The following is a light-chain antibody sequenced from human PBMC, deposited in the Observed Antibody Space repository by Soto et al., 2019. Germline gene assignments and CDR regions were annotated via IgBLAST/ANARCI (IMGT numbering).Light chain of an antibody. CDR3: CSYAGNNIFV. V-gene: IGLV2-14*01. J-gene: IGLJ1*01. CDR2: EVS. Sequence: QSVLTQPASVSGSPGQSITISCTGTSSDVGGYNYVSWYQQHPGKVPKLMIFEVSNRPSGVSDRFSGSKSGNTASMTISVLQAEDEANYYCCSYAGNNIFVFGTGTKVTVL. CDR1: SSDVGGYNY.